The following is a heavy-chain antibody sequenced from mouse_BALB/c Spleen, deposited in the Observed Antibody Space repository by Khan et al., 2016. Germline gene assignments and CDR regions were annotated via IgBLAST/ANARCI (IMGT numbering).Heavy chain of an antibody. CDR1: GYAFTNCL. D-gene: IGHD1-1*01. J-gene: IGHJ3*01. Sequence: QVQLQQSGAELVRPGTSVKVSCKASGYAFTNCLIEWVKQRPGQGLEWIGVINPGSGGTNHTERFKGKATLTADNSSSTAYMQLSSLTSDDSAVYFCASQYGSSNVGFAYWGQGTLVTVSA. CDR2: INPGSGGT. V-gene: IGHV1-54*01. CDR3: ASQYGSSNVGFAY.